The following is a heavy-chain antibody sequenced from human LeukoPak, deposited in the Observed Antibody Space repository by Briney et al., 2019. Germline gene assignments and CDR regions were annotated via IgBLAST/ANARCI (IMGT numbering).Heavy chain of an antibody. Sequence: PSETLSLTCTVSGRSISSSSYYWGWIRQPPGKGLEWIGSIYYSGSTYYNPSLKSRVTISVDTSKNQFSPKLSSVTAADTAVYYCARVIVGATKLDYWGQGTLVTVSS. CDR1: GRSISSSSYY. J-gene: IGHJ4*02. CDR3: ARVIVGATKLDY. D-gene: IGHD1-26*01. V-gene: IGHV4-39*07. CDR2: IYYSGST.